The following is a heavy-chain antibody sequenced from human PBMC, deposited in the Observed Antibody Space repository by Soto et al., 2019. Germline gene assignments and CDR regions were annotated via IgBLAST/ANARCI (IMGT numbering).Heavy chain of an antibody. CDR1: GYTFTSYG. J-gene: IGHJ4*02. V-gene: IGHV1-18*01. Sequence: QVQLVQSGAEVKKPGASVKVSCKASGYTFTSYGISWVRQAPGQGLEWIGWISAYNGNTNYAQKLQGRVTMTTDTSTRTAYMPQRSLRSKDRAVYYRASDRSSSYGSGENSFDYCAQGTLVTVSS. CDR3: ASDRSSSYGSGENSFDY. D-gene: IGHD3-10*01. CDR2: ISAYNGNT.